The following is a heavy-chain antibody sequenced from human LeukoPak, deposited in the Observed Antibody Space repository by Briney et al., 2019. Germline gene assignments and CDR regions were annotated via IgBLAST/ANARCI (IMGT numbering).Heavy chain of an antibody. Sequence: KPSGTLSLTCTVSNGSFNSYYWTWIRQPPGKGLEWIGFVYYSGRSGSTNYNPSLTSRVTISVDTSENQFYLKLTSLTAADTAMYYCARRSRSSGWGGNLDSWGQGTLVTVSS. V-gene: IGHV4-59*08. CDR3: ARRSRSSGWGGNLDS. CDR2: VYYSGRSGST. J-gene: IGHJ4*02. CDR1: NGSFNSYY. D-gene: IGHD6-19*01.